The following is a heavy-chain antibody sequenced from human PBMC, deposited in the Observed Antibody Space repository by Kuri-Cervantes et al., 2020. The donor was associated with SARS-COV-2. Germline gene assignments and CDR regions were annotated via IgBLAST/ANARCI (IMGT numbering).Heavy chain of an antibody. CDR2: IYPGDSDT. Sequence: GGSLRLSCKGSGYSFTSYWIGWVRQMPGKGLEWMGIIYPGDSDTRYSPSFQGQVTISADKSISTAYLQWSSLKASDTAMYYCARLSDSSGWYEINASFDIWGQGTMVTVSS. CDR1: GYSFTSYW. CDR3: ARLSDSSGWYEINASFDI. D-gene: IGHD6-19*01. V-gene: IGHV5-51*01. J-gene: IGHJ3*02.